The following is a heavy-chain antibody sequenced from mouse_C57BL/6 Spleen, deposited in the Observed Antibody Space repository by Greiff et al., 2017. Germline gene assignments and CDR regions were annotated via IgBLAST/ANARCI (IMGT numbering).Heavy chain of an antibody. CDR3: ARENYGYYGEAWFAY. J-gene: IGHJ3*01. CDR2: INPSNGGT. CDR1: GSTFTSYW. V-gene: IGHV1-53*01. Sequence: VQLQQPGTELVKPGASVKLSCKASGSTFTSYWMHWVKQRPGQGLAWIGNINPSNGGTNYNEKIKSKATLTVDKSSSAAYMQLSSLTSEDSAVDYCARENYGYYGEAWFAYWGQGTLVTVSA. D-gene: IGHD2-1*01.